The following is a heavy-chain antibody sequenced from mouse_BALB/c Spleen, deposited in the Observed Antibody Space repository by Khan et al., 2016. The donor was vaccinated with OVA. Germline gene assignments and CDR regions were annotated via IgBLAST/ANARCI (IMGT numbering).Heavy chain of an antibody. D-gene: IGHD2-14*01. J-gene: IGHJ3*01. V-gene: IGHV3-8*02. CDR2: IIYTGYT. CDR3: ARSTYRYAFVY. Sequence: EVQLQESGPSLVKPSQTLSLTCSVTGDSITSGYWNWLRKFPGNKLEYMGYIIYTGYTYYNPSLKSRISIHRHTSKNQYYLQLNSVTDENTATYYCARSTYRYAFVYWGQGTLVTVSA. CDR1: GDSITSGY.